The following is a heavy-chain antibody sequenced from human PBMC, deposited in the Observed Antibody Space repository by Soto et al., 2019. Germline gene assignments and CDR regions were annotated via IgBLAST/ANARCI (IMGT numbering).Heavy chain of an antibody. D-gene: IGHD5-12*01. Sequence: GGSLRLSCAASGFTFDDYAMHWVRQAPGKGLEWVSGISWNSGSIGYADSVKGRFTISRDNAKNSLYLQMNSLRAEDTALYYCAKDWYSEGIVATIIYFDYWGQGTLVTVSS. J-gene: IGHJ4*02. V-gene: IGHV3-9*01. CDR1: GFTFDDYA. CDR2: ISWNSGSI. CDR3: AKDWYSEGIVATIIYFDY.